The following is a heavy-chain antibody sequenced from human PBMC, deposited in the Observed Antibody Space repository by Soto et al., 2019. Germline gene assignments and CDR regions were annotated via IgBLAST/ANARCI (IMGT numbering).Heavy chain of an antibody. V-gene: IGHV3-74*01. CDR1: GFTFSSYW. D-gene: IGHD2-8*01. CDR3: ARGIVCTNGVCYTRYYYYGMDV. Sequence: GSLRFSCAASGFTFSSYWMHWVRQAPGKALVWVSRINSDGSSTSYADSVKGRFTISRDNAKNTLYLQMNSLRAEDTAVYYCARGIVCTNGVCYTRYYYYGMDVWGQGTTVTVSS. CDR2: INSDGSST. J-gene: IGHJ6*02.